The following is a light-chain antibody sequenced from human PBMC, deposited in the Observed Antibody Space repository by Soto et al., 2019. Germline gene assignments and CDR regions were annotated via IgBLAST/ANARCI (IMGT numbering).Light chain of an antibody. CDR2: DAS. Sequence: EIVLTQSPATLSLSPGDRATLSCRASQSVGSYLGWYQQRPGQAPRLLIYDASNRATGIPARFSGSGSGTDFTLTISSLEPEDFAVYYCQQRSDWPSTFGRGTKVESK. V-gene: IGKV3-11*01. CDR1: QSVGSY. CDR3: QQRSDWPST. J-gene: IGKJ4*01.